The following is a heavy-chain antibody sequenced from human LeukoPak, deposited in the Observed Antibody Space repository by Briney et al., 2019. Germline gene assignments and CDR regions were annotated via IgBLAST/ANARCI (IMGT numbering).Heavy chain of an antibody. D-gene: IGHD4-11*01. J-gene: IGHJ6*02. Sequence: ASVKVSCKVSGYTLTELSMHWVRQAPGKGLEWMGGFDPEDGETIYAQKFQGRVTMTEDTSTDTAYMELSSLRSEDTAVYYCATDRSGSYGNYYYYYGMDVWGQGTTVTVSS. CDR1: GYTLTELS. V-gene: IGHV1-24*01. CDR3: ATDRSGSYGNYYYYYGMDV. CDR2: FDPEDGET.